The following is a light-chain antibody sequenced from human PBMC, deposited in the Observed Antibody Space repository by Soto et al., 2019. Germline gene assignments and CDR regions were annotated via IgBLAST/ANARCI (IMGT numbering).Light chain of an antibody. CDR3: AAWDDSLSANWV. J-gene: IGLJ3*02. V-gene: IGLV1-47*01. Sequence: LTQPPSASGTPGQRVTISCSGSSSNIGSNFVYWYQQLPGTAPKLLIYRNTQRPSGVPDRFSGSKSGTSASLAISGLRSEDEADYYCAAWDDSLSANWVFGGGTKLTVL. CDR2: RNT. CDR1: SSNIGSNF.